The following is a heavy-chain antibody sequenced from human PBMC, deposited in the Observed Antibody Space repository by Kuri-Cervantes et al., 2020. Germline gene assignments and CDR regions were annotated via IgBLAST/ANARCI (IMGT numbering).Heavy chain of an antibody. J-gene: IGHJ2*01. D-gene: IGHD3-9*01. CDR2: ISDDGSNV. V-gene: IGHV3-30-3*01. Sequence: GGSLRLSCAASGFTFGLYAIHWVRQAPGKGLEWVALISDDGSNVYYADSVKGRFTISRDNSKNTLYVQMNSLRGEDTAVYYCARTNYDINVWYFDLWGRGTLVTVSS. CDR1: GFTFGLYA. CDR3: ARTNYDINVWYFDL.